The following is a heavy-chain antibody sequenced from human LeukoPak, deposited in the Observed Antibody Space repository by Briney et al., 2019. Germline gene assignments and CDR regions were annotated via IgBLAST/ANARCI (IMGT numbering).Heavy chain of an antibody. V-gene: IGHV4-59*11. Sequence: PSETLSLTCTVSGGSISSHYWIWIRQPPGKRLECIGYIYYSGITNYNPSLKSRAPISLDTSKNQFSLKLSSVTAADTAVYYCATAPGGARRPPIWFDAWGQGTLVTVSS. D-gene: IGHD6-6*01. J-gene: IGHJ5*02. CDR2: IYYSGIT. CDR3: ATAPGGARRPPIWFDA. CDR1: GGSISSHY.